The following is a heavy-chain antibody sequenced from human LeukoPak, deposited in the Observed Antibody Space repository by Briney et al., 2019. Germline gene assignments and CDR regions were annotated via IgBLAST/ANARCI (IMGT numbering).Heavy chain of an antibody. CDR2: IYYSGST. J-gene: IGHJ4*02. CDR3: ARHSSGWYGVNY. CDR1: GGSISSYY. V-gene: IGHV4-59*08. D-gene: IGHD6-19*01. Sequence: PSETLSLTCTVSGGSISSYYWSWIRQPPGKGLEWIGYIYYSGSTNYNPSLKSRVTISVDTSKNQFSLKLSSVTAADTAVYYCARHSSGWYGVNYWGQGTLVTVSS.